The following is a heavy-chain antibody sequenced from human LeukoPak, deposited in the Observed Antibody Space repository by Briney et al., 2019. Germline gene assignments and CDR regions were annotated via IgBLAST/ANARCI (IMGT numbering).Heavy chain of an antibody. D-gene: IGHD4-17*01. J-gene: IGHJ6*02. CDR3: AREPPADGDYGLWVYYYYYYGMDV. CDR2: ISYDGSNK. Sequence: GGSLRLSCAASGFTFSSYGMHWVRQAPGKGLEWVAVISYDGSNKYYADSVKGRFTISRDNSKNTLYLQMNSLRAEDTAVYYCAREPPADGDYGLWVYYYYYYGMDVWGQGTTVTVSS. CDR1: GFTFSSYG. V-gene: IGHV3-30*03.